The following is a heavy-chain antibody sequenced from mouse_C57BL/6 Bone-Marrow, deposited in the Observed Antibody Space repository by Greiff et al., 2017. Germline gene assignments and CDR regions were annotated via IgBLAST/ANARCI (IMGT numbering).Heavy chain of an antibody. CDR2: IYPRDGVT. D-gene: IGHD6-1*01. CDR1: GYTFTSYD. Sequence: VQLQQPGPELVKPGASVKLSCKASGYTFTSYDINWVKQRPGQGLEWIGCIYPRDGVTQYNQKFKDKATLTVDKSSSTAYMELNSLTSEDSAVYYCARATIENALDYWGQGTTLTVSS. CDR3: ARATIENALDY. V-gene: IGHV1-85*01. J-gene: IGHJ2*01.